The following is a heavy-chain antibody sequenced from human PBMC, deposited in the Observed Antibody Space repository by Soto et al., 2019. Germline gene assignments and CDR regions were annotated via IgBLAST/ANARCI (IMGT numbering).Heavy chain of an antibody. D-gene: IGHD3-10*01. CDR1: GFTFSTYA. CDR2: SSNSGDNT. CDR3: ARDSAGWFGILVNYFDY. Sequence: GGSLRLSCEASGFTFSTYAMGWVRQAPGKGLECVSGSSNSGDNTYYADSVRGRFTISRDNSKNTLYLQMSSLRPEDTAVYYCARDSAGWFGILVNYFDYWGQGIRVTVSS. J-gene: IGHJ4*02. V-gene: IGHV3-23*01.